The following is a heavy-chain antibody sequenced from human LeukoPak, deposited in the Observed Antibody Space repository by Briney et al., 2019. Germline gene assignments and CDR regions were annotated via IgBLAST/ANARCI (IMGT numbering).Heavy chain of an antibody. CDR1: GGSISSTSYY. Sequence: SETLSLTCIGPGGSISSTSYYWGWIRQPPGKGLEGIWTIRYSGSNYYNPPLKRRVTISVDTSKNQFSLKVTSVTAAEPAVYYCARHGGSASHPDYWGQGTLVTVSS. J-gene: IGHJ4*02. CDR2: IRYSGSN. V-gene: IGHV4-39*01. CDR3: ARHGGSASHPDY. D-gene: IGHD1-26*01.